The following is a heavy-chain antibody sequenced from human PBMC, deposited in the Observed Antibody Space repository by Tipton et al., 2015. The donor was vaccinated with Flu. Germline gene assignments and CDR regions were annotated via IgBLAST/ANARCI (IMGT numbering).Heavy chain of an antibody. Sequence: SLRLSCAASGFSFSNSDMHWVRQAPGKGLEWVALVKDDGTLTYYADSVKGRFTISRDNVKNTLYLQMNSLRPEDTAIYYCAKVIPELVAGLDYWGQGTLVTVSS. D-gene: IGHD6-19*01. CDR2: VKDDGTLT. J-gene: IGHJ4*02. V-gene: IGHV3-30*02. CDR3: AKVIPELVAGLDY. CDR1: GFSFSNSD.